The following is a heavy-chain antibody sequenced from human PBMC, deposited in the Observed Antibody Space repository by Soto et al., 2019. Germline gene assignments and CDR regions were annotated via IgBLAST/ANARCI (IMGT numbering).Heavy chain of an antibody. D-gene: IGHD2-15*01. Sequence: GGGLIQPGGSLRLSCAASGFTVSSNYMSWVRQAPGKGLESVSVLYTDGSTYYADSVKGRFTISRDNPKNTLYLQMNSLRVEDTALYYCATAYCIDGSSCGFDYWGQGTLVTVSS. CDR3: ATAYCIDGSSCGFDY. V-gene: IGHV3-53*01. J-gene: IGHJ4*02. CDR1: GFTVSSNY. CDR2: LYTDGST.